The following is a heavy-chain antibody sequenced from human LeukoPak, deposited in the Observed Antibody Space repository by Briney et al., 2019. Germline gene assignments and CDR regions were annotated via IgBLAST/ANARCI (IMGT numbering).Heavy chain of an antibody. J-gene: IGHJ4*02. CDR1: GFTFSSHD. V-gene: IGHV3-13*01. D-gene: IGHD4-23*01. CDR3: ARDYGGSSPFDY. CDR2: IDTAGDT. Sequence: GESLRLSCVASGFTFSSHDMHWVRQATGKGLEWVSAIDTAGDTYYPDSVKGRFTISRDNAKNSLYLQMNSLRAEDTAVYYCARDYGGSSPFDYWGQGTLVTVSS.